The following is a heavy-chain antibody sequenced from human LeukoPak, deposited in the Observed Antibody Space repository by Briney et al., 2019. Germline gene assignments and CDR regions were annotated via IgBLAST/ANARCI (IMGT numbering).Heavy chain of an antibody. J-gene: IGHJ4*02. D-gene: IGHD6-13*01. CDR1: GFTFSTNW. CDR3: ARDSAGNDY. V-gene: IGHV3-7*01. CDR2: IKQDGSEK. Sequence: GGSLRLSCAASGFTFSTNWMSWVRQAPGKGLEWVANIKQDGSEKYYVDSVKGRFTISRDNAKNSLYLQMNSLRAEDTAMYYCARDSAGNDYWGQGTLVTVSS.